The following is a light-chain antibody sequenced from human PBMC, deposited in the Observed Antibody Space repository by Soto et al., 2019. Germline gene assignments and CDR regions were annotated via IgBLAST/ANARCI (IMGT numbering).Light chain of an antibody. CDR1: QTISSW. J-gene: IGKJ1*01. CDR2: KAS. Sequence: DIQMTQSPSTLSGSVGDRVTITCRASQTISSWLSWYQQEPGKAPKLLIYKASTLKSGVPSRFSSSGSGTEFSLTINNCQPEDFASYSCEQYNNYSGAFGQGTKVDIK. CDR3: EQYNNYSGA. V-gene: IGKV1-5*03.